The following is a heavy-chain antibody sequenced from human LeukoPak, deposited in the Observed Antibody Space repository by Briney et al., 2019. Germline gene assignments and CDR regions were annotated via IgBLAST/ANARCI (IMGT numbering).Heavy chain of an antibody. CDR1: GFTFSTYS. V-gene: IGHV3-23*01. D-gene: IGHD6-19*01. CDR3: AKDVAPDSGWDLDY. Sequence: QPGGSLRLSCAASGFTFSTYSMTWVRQGPGKGLEWVSSIYKSGVKIFYADSVKGRFTISRDNSKNTLYLQMNSLRVEDTAVYYCAKDVAPDSGWDLDYWGQGTLVTVSS. J-gene: IGHJ4*02. CDR2: IYKSGVKI.